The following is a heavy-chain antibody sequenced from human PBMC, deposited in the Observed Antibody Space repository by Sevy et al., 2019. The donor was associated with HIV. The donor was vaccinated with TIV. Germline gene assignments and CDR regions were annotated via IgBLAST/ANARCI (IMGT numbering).Heavy chain of an antibody. CDR2: FKSKTDGGTT. V-gene: IGHV3-15*01. D-gene: IGHD3-16*01. CDR1: GFTVSTNY. Sequence: GGSLRLSCVASGFTVSTNYMSWIRQAPGKGLEWVGHFKSKTDGGTTDYAAPVRGRFTISRDDSKNTLYLQMNSLKTEDTAVYYCTTGGSLFQHWGQGTLVTVSS. J-gene: IGHJ1*01. CDR3: TTGGSLFQH.